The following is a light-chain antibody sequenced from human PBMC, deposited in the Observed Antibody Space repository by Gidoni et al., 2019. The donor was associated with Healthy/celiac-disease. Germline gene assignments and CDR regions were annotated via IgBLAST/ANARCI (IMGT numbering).Light chain of an antibody. Sequence: QSVLTQPPSVSGAPGPRVTISCTVSSSNIGAGYDVHWYQQLPGTAPKLLIYGNSNRPSGVPDRFSGSKSGTSASLAITGLQAEDEADYYCQSYDSSLSGLYVFGTGTKVTVL. J-gene: IGLJ1*01. CDR2: GNS. V-gene: IGLV1-40*01. CDR1: SSNIGAGYD. CDR3: QSYDSSLSGLYV.